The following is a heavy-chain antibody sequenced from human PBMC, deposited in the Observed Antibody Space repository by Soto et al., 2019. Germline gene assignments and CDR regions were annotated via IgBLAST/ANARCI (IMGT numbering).Heavy chain of an antibody. Sequence: SETLSLTCSVSGVSLNSGHYYWVCVRQSPGKGLAWIASVYYDESTYYNPSLKSRVTISIDKPRNQFSLTLKSVTAADTAVYYCGKVLIGATRHADVDSWGQGARVTVSS. J-gene: IGHJ4*02. V-gene: IGHV4-39*01. CDR3: GKVLIGATRHADVDS. CDR1: GVSLNSGHYY. D-gene: IGHD2-15*01. CDR2: VYYDEST.